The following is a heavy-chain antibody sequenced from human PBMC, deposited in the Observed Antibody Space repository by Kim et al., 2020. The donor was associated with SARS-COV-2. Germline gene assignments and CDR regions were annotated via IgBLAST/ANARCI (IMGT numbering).Heavy chain of an antibody. Sequence: LKSRVTISVDTSKNQFSLKLSSVTAADTAVYYCARDSDTAMDYYYYGMDVWGQGTTVTVSS. D-gene: IGHD5-18*01. CDR3: ARDSDTAMDYYYYGMDV. J-gene: IGHJ6*02. V-gene: IGHV4-31*02.